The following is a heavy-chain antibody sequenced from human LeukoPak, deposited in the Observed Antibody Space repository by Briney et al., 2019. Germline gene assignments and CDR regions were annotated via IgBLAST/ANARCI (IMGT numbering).Heavy chain of an antibody. CDR3: ARLGNSYGDFDY. V-gene: IGHV4-34*01. CDR2: INHSGST. D-gene: IGHD5-18*01. CDR1: GGSFSGYY. J-gene: IGHJ4*02. Sequence: SETLSLTCAVYGGSFSGYYWSWIRQPPGKGLEWIGEINHSGSTNYNPSLKSRVTISVDTSKNQFSLKLSSVTAADTAVYYCARLGNSYGDFDYWGQGTLVTVSS.